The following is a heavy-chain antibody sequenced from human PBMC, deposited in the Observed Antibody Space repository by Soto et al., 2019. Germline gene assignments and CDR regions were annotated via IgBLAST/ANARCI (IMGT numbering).Heavy chain of an antibody. CDR2: INHRGSA. CDR1: GGSFSGYY. CDR3: ARTNIVVVPSSLFPRRGDYSFDS. D-gene: IGHD2-2*01. V-gene: IGHV4-34*01. J-gene: IGHJ4*02. Sequence: QVQLQQWGAGLLKSSETLSLTCAVYGGSFSGYYWSWIRQPPGKGLEWIGEINHRGSANSNPSLTSRVLLSVDTSKNQFSLKLSSVTAADTAVYYCARTNIVVVPSSLFPRRGDYSFDSWGRGTLVTVSS.